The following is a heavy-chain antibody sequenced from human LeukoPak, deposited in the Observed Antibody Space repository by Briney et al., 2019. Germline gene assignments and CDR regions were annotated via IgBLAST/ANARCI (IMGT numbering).Heavy chain of an antibody. Sequence: GGPLSLPGAAPGFPFGNAWMTWVGQPPGKGLEWVGRIKSKTDGGTSDYAAPVKGRFTISRDDSKTTLYLQMNSLKTEDTAVYYCTTARIAADVGDYWGQGTLVTVSS. D-gene: IGHD6-13*01. CDR1: GFPFGNAW. J-gene: IGHJ4*02. CDR2: IKSKTDGGTS. V-gene: IGHV3-15*01. CDR3: TTARIAADVGDY.